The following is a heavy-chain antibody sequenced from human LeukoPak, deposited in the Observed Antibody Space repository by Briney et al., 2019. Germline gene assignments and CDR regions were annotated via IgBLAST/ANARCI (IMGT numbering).Heavy chain of an antibody. CDR2: ISAYNGNT. J-gene: IGHJ6*02. CDR3: ARDRIVVVPAANYGVDV. Sequence: ASVNVSCKASGYTFTSYGISWVRQAPGQGLEWMGWISAYNGNTNYAQKLQGRVTMTTDTSTSTAYMELRSLRSDDTAVYYCARDRIVVVPAANYGVDVWGQGTTVTVSS. D-gene: IGHD2-2*01. CDR1: GYTFTSYG. V-gene: IGHV1-18*01.